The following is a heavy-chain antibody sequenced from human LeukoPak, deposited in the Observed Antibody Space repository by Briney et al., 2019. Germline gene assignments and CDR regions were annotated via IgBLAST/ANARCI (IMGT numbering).Heavy chain of an antibody. D-gene: IGHD1-26*01. CDR2: ISSSGSTI. V-gene: IGHV3-11*01. Sequence: KAGGSLRLSCAASGFTFSDYYMSWLRQAPGKGVEWVSYISSSGSTINYADSVKGRFTISRDNAKNSLYLQMNSLRAEDTAVYFCASGTYYFDFWGQGALVTVSS. CDR1: GFTFSDYY. J-gene: IGHJ4*02. CDR3: ASGTYYFDF.